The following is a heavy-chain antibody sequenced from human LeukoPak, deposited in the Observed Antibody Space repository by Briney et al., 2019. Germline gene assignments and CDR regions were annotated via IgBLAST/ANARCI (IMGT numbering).Heavy chain of an antibody. V-gene: IGHV3-23*01. Sequence: PGGSLTLSCAASGFTLSRYAMSWVRQPPGRWLEWVSAISGSGGSTYDAASVKVRFTISRDNSKTTLYLQMNSLRAEDTAVYYCAKDRNSGSNEGGEDFDYSGQGSLVTVSS. J-gene: IGHJ4*02. CDR1: GFTLSRYA. CDR3: AKDRNSGSNEGGEDFDY. CDR2: ISGSGGST. D-gene: IGHD1-26*01.